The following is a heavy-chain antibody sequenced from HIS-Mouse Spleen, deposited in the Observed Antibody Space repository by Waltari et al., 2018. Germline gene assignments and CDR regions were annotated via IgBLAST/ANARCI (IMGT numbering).Heavy chain of an antibody. CDR3: AREIPYSSSWYDWYFDL. Sequence: QLQLQESGPGLVKPSETLSLTCTVSGGSISSSSYYWGWIRQPPGKGLEWIGSIDYSGSTHNKPALKSLVTISVAPPRNQLSLKLSSVTAADTAVYYCAREIPYSSSWYDWYFDLWGRGTLVTVSS. CDR1: GGSISSSSYY. V-gene: IGHV4-39*07. J-gene: IGHJ2*01. CDR2: IDYSGST. D-gene: IGHD6-13*01.